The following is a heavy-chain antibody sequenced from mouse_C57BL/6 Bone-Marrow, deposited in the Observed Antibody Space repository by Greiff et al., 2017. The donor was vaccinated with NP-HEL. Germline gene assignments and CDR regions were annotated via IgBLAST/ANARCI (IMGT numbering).Heavy chain of an antibody. CDR3: ARHYGSSYDDMDY. D-gene: IGHD1-1*01. V-gene: IGHV5-17*01. Sequence: EVQVVESGGGLVKPGGSLKLSCAASGFTFSDYGMHWVRQAPEKGLEWVAYISSGSSTIYYADTVKGRFTISRDNAKNTLFRQMTSLRSEDTSMNDCARHYGSSYDDMDYWGQGTSVTVSS. J-gene: IGHJ4*01. CDR1: GFTFSDYG. CDR2: ISSGSSTI.